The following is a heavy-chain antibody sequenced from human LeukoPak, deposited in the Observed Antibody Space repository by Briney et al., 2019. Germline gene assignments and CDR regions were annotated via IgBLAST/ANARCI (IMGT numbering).Heavy chain of an antibody. Sequence: GGSLRLSCAASGFTLSSYSMSWVRQAPGKGLEWVSHISTSSDHIYYADSVKGRYTISRHNAKNSLHLDINSVIAADNPVYYCASFVCPPRRWGQGTLVTVSS. CDR2: ISTSSDHI. CDR3: ASFVCPPRR. CDR1: GFTLSSYS. D-gene: IGHD3-9*01. J-gene: IGHJ4*02. V-gene: IGHV3-48*01.